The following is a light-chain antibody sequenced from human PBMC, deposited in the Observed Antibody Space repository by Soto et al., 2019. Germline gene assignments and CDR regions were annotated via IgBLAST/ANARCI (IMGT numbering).Light chain of an antibody. J-gene: IGKJ2*01. CDR2: GAS. CDR1: QSVTSTY. V-gene: IGKV3-20*01. Sequence: EIVLTQSPGTLSLSPGERATLSCRASQSVTSTYFAWYQQRPGQAPRLLIYGASSRATGIPDRFSGSGSGTDFTLTISRLEPEDFAVYYCQQYGRSPYTFGQGTKVDIK. CDR3: QQYGRSPYT.